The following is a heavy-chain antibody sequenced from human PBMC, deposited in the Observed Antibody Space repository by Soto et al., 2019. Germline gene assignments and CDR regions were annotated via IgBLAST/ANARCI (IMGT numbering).Heavy chain of an antibody. CDR3: AKAEYPQEDFDY. V-gene: IGHV3-30*04. CDR2: ISYDGSNK. J-gene: IGHJ4*02. Sequence: GGSLRLSCAASGFTFSSYAMHWVRQAPGKGLEWVAVISYDGSNKYYADSVKGRFTISRDNSKNTLYLQMNSLRAEDTAVYYCAKAEYPQEDFDYWGQGTLVTVSS. CDR1: GFTFSSYA. D-gene: IGHD6-6*01.